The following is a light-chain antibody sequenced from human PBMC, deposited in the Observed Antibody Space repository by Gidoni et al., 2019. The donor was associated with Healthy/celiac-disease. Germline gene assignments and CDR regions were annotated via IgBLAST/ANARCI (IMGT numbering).Light chain of an antibody. Sequence: EIVMPQSPATLSVSPGERATLSCRASQSVSSNLAWYQQKPGQAPRLLIYGASTRAAGIPARLSGSGSGKELTLTISSLQSEDFAVYYCQQYNNWQTFGQGTKVEIK. CDR3: QQYNNWQT. CDR2: GAS. J-gene: IGKJ1*01. CDR1: QSVSSN. V-gene: IGKV3-15*01.